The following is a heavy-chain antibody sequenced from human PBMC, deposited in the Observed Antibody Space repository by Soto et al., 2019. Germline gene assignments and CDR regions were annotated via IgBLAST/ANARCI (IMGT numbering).Heavy chain of an antibody. CDR3: ARDPSCSSTSCYTRTYYYGMDV. D-gene: IGHD2-2*02. CDR2: IIPIFGIA. Sequence: QVQLVQSGAEVKKPGSSVKVSCKASGGTFSSYAISWVRQAPGQGLEWMGGIIPIFGIANYAQKFQGRVTITADESTSTAYMELSSLRSEDTAVYYCARDPSCSSTSCYTRTYYYGMDVWGQGTTVTVSS. J-gene: IGHJ6*02. V-gene: IGHV1-69*01. CDR1: GGTFSSYA.